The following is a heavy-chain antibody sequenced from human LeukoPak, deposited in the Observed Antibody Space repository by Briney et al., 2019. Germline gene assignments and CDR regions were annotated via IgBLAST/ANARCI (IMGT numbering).Heavy chain of an antibody. CDR2: IYSGGIT. J-gene: IGHJ4*02. CDR1: GFTVSSNY. D-gene: IGHD6-13*01. CDR3: ARRTSSSFSLDY. V-gene: IGHV3-53*01. Sequence: GGSLRLSCAASGFTVSSNYTSWVRQAPGRGLEWVSVIYSGGITYYADSVKGRFTISRDNSKNTLYLQMNSLRVEDTAVYYCARRTSSSFSLDYWGQGTLVTVSS.